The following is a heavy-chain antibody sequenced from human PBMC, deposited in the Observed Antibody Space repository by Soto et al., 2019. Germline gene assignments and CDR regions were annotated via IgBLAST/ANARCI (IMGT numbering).Heavy chain of an antibody. CDR2: VNPGSGDT. V-gene: IGHV1-8*01. J-gene: IGHJ5*02. Sequence: GSCKASGYIFTNNDVSWVRQATGQGLEWMGWVNPGSGDTGYAQKFQGRVTMTRDISTATAYMELSSLRSDDTAIYYCARMATFGSLNWFDPWGQGTLVTVSS. CDR1: GYIFTNND. D-gene: IGHD3-16*01. CDR3: ARMATFGSLNWFDP.